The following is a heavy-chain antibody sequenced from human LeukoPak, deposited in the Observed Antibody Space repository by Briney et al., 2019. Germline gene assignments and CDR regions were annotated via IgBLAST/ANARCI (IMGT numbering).Heavy chain of an antibody. CDR3: AKGSYYDSSGSFYFDY. D-gene: IGHD3-22*01. CDR1: GFTVSNSY. J-gene: IGHJ4*02. V-gene: IGHV3-23*01. Sequence: GGSLRLSCAAPGFTVSNSYMSWVRQAPGKGLEWVSGISGSGDNTYYADSVKGRFTISRDNSKNTLYVQVNSLGTEDTAAYYCAKGSYYDSSGSFYFDYWGQGTLVTVSS. CDR2: ISGSGDNT.